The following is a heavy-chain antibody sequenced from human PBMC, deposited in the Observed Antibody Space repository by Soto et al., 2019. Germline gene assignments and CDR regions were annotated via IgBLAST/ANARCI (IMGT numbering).Heavy chain of an antibody. Sequence: QVTVKESGPVLVKPTETLTLTCTVSGFSLSNAGLGVSWIRQPPGKALEWLAHIFSNDEKSYSTSLKSRLTTSKHTSKSQVLLTMTNMDPVDTATYYCASTYSTSWYWFDPWGQGTLVTVSS. V-gene: IGHV2-26*04. D-gene: IGHD6-13*01. CDR1: GFSLSNAGLG. CDR3: ASTYSTSWYWFDP. CDR2: IFSNDEK. J-gene: IGHJ5*02.